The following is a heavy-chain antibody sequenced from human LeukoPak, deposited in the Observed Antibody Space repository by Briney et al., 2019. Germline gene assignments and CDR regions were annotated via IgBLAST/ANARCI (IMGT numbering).Heavy chain of an antibody. CDR1: GFTFSSYA. V-gene: IGHV3-64D*06. D-gene: IGHD1-1*01. Sequence: GGSLRLSCSASGFTFSSYAMHWVRQAPGKGLEYVSAISSNGGSTYYADSVKGRFTISRDNSKNTLYLQMSSLRAEDTAVYYCARDGYNWDYYYYGMDVWGQGTTVTVSS. J-gene: IGHJ6*02. CDR3: ARDGYNWDYYYYGMDV. CDR2: ISSNGGST.